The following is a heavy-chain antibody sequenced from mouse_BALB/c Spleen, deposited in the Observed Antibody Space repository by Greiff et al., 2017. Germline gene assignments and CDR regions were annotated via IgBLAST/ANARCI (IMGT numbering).Heavy chain of an antibody. CDR2: IDPANGNT. V-gene: IGHV14-3*02. J-gene: IGHJ3*01. Sequence: EVQLQQSGAELMKPGASVKLSCTASGFNIKDTYMHWVKQRPEQGLEWIGRIDPANGNTKYDPKFQGKATITADTSSNTAYLQLSSLTSEDTAVYYCARGDDGYYGGFAYWGQGTLVTVSA. CDR3: ARGDDGYYGGFAY. CDR1: GFNIKDTY. D-gene: IGHD2-3*01.